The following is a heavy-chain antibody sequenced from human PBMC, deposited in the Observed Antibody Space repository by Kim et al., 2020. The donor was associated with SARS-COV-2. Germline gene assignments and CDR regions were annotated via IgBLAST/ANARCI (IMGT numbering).Heavy chain of an antibody. D-gene: IGHD6-13*01. V-gene: IGHV3-49*03. Sequence: GGSLRLSCTASGFIFADYNMNWFRQAPGKGLEWVGFIRAKAYGGTTEYAASVKGRFIISRDDSKSIAYLQMNSLKTEDTAVYYCQSSSWNWFDPWGQGTLVTVSS. J-gene: IGHJ5*02. CDR1: GFIFADYN. CDR3: QSSSWNWFDP. CDR2: IRAKAYGGTT.